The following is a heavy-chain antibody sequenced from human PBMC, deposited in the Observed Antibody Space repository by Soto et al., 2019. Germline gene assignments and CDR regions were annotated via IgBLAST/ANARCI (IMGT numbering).Heavy chain of an antibody. CDR2: IIPIFGTA. CDR3: ARWAVLRFLEWSSPPGSYGMDV. Sequence: QVQLVQSGAEVKKPGSSVKVSCKASGGTFSSYAISWVRQAPGQGLEWMGGIIPIFGTANYAQKFQGRVTITADESTSTAYMELRSLRSEDTAVYYCARWAVLRFLEWSSPPGSYGMDVWGQGTTVTVSS. V-gene: IGHV1-69*12. D-gene: IGHD3-3*01. CDR1: GGTFSSYA. J-gene: IGHJ6*02.